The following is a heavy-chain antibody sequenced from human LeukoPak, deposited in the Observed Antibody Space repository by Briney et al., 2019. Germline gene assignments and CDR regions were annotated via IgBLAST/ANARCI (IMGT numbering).Heavy chain of an antibody. J-gene: IGHJ6*03. CDR3: ARDPTQLWGNIYYYYMDV. Sequence: GGSLRLSCAASGFTFSSYWMSWVRQAPGKGLEWVANIKQDGSEKYYVDSVKGRFTISRDNAKNSLYLQMNSLRAEDTAVYYCARDPTQLWGNIYYYYMDVWGTGTTVTVSS. CDR1: GFTFSSYW. D-gene: IGHD5-18*01. V-gene: IGHV3-7*01. CDR2: IKQDGSEK.